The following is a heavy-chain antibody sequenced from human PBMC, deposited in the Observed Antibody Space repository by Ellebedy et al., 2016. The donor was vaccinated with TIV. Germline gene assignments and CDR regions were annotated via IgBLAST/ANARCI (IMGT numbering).Heavy chain of an antibody. D-gene: IGHD6-19*01. CDR2: ISHTGTT. V-gene: IGHV4-30-2*01. CDR1: GDSISSGFYS. J-gene: IGHJ5*02. CDR3: ARGSSSWYESWFDP. Sequence: LRLSCAVSGDSISSGFYSWTWIRQPPGKGLECIGYISHTGTTYSNPSLQSRITMSVDRSKNQFSLKLTSVAAADTAMYYCARGSSSWYESWFDPWGQGALVTVSS.